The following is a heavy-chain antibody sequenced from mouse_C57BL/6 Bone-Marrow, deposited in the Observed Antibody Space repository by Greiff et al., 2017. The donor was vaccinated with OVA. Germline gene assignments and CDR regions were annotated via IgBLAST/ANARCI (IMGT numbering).Heavy chain of an antibody. J-gene: IGHJ2*01. Sequence: EVKLVESGGDLVKPGGSLKLSCAASGFTFSSYGMSWVRQTPDKRLEWVATISSGGSYTYYPDSVKGRFTISRDNATNTLYMQMSSLKSEDTAMSYCARGRTYYSSYYFDYWGQGTTLTVSS. CDR3: ARGRTYYSSYYFDY. D-gene: IGHD2-12*01. V-gene: IGHV5-6*02. CDR2: ISSGGSYT. CDR1: GFTFSSYG.